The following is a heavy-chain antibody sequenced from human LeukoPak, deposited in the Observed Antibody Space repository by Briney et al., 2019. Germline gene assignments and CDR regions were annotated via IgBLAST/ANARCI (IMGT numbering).Heavy chain of an antibody. CDR1: GYSFTSYA. CDR2: INFGNGDT. D-gene: IGHD2-2*01. V-gene: IGHV1-3*01. Sequence: ASVKVSCKASGYSFTSYAMHWARQAPGQRLEWMGWINFGNGDTKYSQKFQGRVTITRDTSASTAYMELSSLRSEDTAVYYCARVSYASGAFDIWGQGTTVTVSS. J-gene: IGHJ3*02. CDR3: ARVSYASGAFDI.